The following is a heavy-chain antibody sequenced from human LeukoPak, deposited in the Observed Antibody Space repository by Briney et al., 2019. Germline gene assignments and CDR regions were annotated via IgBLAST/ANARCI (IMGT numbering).Heavy chain of an antibody. CDR1: GFRFSSFG. CDR2: IRYDGSHM. CDR3: AELGITMIGGV. J-gene: IGHJ6*04. V-gene: IGHV3-30*02. Sequence: AGGSLRLSCAASGFRFSSFGMHWVRQSPGKGLEWVAFIRYDGSHMYYADSVKGRFTISRDNAKNSLYLQMNSLRAEDTAVYYCAELGITMIGGVWGKGTTVTISS. D-gene: IGHD3-10*02.